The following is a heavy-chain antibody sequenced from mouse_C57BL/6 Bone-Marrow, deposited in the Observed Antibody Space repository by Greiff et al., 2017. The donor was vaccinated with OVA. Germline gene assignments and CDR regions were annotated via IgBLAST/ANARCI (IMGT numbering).Heavy chain of an antibody. Sequence: VQLQQPGAELVKPGASVKLSCKASGYTFTSYWMQWVKQRPGQGLEWIGEIDPSDSYTNYNQKFKGKATLTVDTSSSTAYMQLSSLTSEDSAVYYCARGGPGTRNYFDYWGQGTTLTVSS. CDR2: IDPSDSYT. V-gene: IGHV1-50*01. D-gene: IGHD4-1*01. J-gene: IGHJ2*01. CDR3: ARGGPGTRNYFDY. CDR1: GYTFTSYW.